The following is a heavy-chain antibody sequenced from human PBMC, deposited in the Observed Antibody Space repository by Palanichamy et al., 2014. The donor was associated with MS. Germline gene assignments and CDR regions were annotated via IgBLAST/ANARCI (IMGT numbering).Heavy chain of an antibody. V-gene: IGHV4-38-2*01. CDR3: ARVRDYYGSGSFYSDY. CDR1: GYSLTSGYY. Sequence: QVLLRESGPGLVKPSETLSLTCAVSGYSLTSGYYWGWTRQPPGKGLEWIGSMYHSGHTFYNPSLKSRVTMSVDTSANQFSLKLTSVTAADTAVYYCARVRDYYGSGSFYSDYWGQGTLVTVSS. D-gene: IGHD3-10*01. CDR2: MYHSGHT. J-gene: IGHJ4*02.